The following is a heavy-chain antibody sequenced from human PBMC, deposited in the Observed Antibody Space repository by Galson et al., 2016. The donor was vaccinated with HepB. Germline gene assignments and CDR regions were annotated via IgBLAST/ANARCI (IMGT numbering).Heavy chain of an antibody. V-gene: IGHV5-51*01. CDR3: ARLISGGRADAFDT. D-gene: IGHD3-16*01. Sequence: QSGAEVKKPGESLKISCEGFGYRFTNNWIGWMRQMPGKGLEWMGIVYPGSSETRYSLSFQGQVIISVDKSIATAYLQWSSLSASDSAIYDCARLISGGRADAFDTWGRGTMVTVSS. CDR2: VYPGSSET. CDR1: GYRFTNNW. J-gene: IGHJ3*02.